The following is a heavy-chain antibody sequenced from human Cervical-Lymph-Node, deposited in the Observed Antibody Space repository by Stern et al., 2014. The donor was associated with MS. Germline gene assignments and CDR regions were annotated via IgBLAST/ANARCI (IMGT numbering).Heavy chain of an antibody. Sequence: QLVQSGAEVKTPGASVKLSCKASGYTFTSYSMHWVRQAPGQGLEWMGIINPSGGSTNYAQKFQGRVTLTKDTSTSTVYMDLSSLRSEDTAVYYCAREVAGHRLGMMDVWGQGTSVTVSS. D-gene: IGHD6-19*01. V-gene: IGHV1-46*01. CDR1: GYTFTSYS. CDR3: AREVAGHRLGMMDV. CDR2: INPSGGST. J-gene: IGHJ6*02.